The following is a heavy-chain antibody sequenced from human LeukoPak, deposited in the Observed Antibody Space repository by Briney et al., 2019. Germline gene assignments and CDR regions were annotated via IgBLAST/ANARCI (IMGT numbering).Heavy chain of an antibody. CDR2: LYYSGST. J-gene: IGHJ2*01. D-gene: IGHD1-26*01. Sequence: SETLSLTCTVSGGSISSSTHYWGWIRQPPGKGLEWIGRLYYSGSTYYNPSLKTRVTISLDTSKNQFSLKVTSVTAADTAVYYCARQSVGATPYWYFDLWGRGTLVTVSS. CDR1: GGSISSSTHY. CDR3: ARQSVGATPYWYFDL. V-gene: IGHV4-39*01.